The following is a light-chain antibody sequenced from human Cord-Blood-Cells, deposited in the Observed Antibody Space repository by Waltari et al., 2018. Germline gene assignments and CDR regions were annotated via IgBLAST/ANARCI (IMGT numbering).Light chain of an antibody. CDR1: SSNIGSNT. CDR2: SNN. CDR3: AAWDDSLNGHVV. V-gene: IGLV1-44*01. J-gene: IGLJ2*01. Sequence: QSVLTQPPSASGTPGQRVTISCSGSSSNIGSNTVNWYQQLPGTAPKPLIYSNNQRPSGVPHRYAGSNSGTSASLAISGLQSEDEADYYCAAWDDSLNGHVVFGGGTKLTVL.